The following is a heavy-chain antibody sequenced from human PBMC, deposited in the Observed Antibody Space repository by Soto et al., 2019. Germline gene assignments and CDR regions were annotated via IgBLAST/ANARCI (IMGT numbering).Heavy chain of an antibody. CDR3: ARDAGSERLKPNWFDP. V-gene: IGHV1-69*06. D-gene: IGHD3-10*01. CDR2: IIPIFGTA. Sequence: SVKVSCKASGGTFSSYAISWVRQAPGQGLEWMGGIIPIFGTANYAQKFQGRVTITADKSTSTAYMELSSLRSEDTAVYYCARDAGSERLKPNWFDPWGQGTLVTVSS. CDR1: GGTFSSYA. J-gene: IGHJ5*02.